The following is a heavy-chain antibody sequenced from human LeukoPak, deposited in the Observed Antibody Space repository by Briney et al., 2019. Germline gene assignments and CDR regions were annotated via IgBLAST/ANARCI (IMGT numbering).Heavy chain of an antibody. CDR2: INWNGGST. Sequence: GGSLRLPYAASGFTFDDYGMTWVRQAPGKGLAWVSGINWNGGSTNYADSVKGRFTISRGNAKKSLYRQMNSLRAEDTAVYYCAKGHCSSVSCWDYFDNWGQGTLVTVSS. J-gene: IGHJ4*02. CDR1: GFTFDDYG. V-gene: IGHV3-20*03. D-gene: IGHD2-2*01. CDR3: AKGHCSSVSCWDYFDN.